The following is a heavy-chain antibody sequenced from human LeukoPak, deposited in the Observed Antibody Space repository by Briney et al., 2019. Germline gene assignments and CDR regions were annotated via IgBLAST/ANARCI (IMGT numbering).Heavy chain of an antibody. CDR1: GFTFSSYG. V-gene: IGHV3-23*01. CDR2: ISSSAGST. CDR3: ARGADSSWYFPNWFDP. Sequence: AGGSLRLSCVASGFTFSSYGMTWVRQAPGKGPEWVSVISSSAGSTYYADSVKGRFTISRDNSKNTLYLQMNSLRAEDTAVYYCARGADSSWYFPNWFDPWGQGTLVTVSS. D-gene: IGHD6-13*01. J-gene: IGHJ5*02.